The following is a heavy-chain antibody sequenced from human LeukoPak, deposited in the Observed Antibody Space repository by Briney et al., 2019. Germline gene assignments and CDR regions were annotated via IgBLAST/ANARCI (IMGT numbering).Heavy chain of an antibody. CDR3: ARGRGL. CDR1: GESLSAYY. J-gene: IGHJ6*02. Sequence: SETLSLTCAVYGESLSAYYWNWIRQSPGEGLEWIGEINPSGSTNYNPSLKSRVTISVDTSKNQFSLKLSSVTAADTAVYYCARGRGLWGQTTTTTVSS. V-gene: IGHV4-34*01. CDR2: INPSGST.